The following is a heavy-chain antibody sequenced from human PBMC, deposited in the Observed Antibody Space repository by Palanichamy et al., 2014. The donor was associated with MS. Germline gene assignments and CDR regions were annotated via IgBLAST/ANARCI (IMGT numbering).Heavy chain of an antibody. CDR2: INKDGSEK. CDR3: ARDNSGDGWYY. CDR1: GFTFRDYW. D-gene: IGHD5-24*01. V-gene: IGHV3-7*03. J-gene: IGHJ4*02. Sequence: EVQLVESGGGLVQPGGSLRLSCVVSGFTFRDYWMSWVRQAPGKGLEWVANINKDGSEKHYVDSVRGRFTISRDNAKNSLYLQMSSLRVEDTAVYYXARDNSGDGWYYWGQGALVPVSS.